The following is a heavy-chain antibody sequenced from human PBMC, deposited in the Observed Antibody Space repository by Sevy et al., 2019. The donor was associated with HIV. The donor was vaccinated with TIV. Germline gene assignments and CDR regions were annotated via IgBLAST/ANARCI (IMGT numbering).Heavy chain of an antibody. CDR1: GYTFTSYG. V-gene: IGHV1-18*01. D-gene: IGHD3-22*01. CDR3: ARDQPTDFYYDSSGYYQNTVFDY. J-gene: IGHJ4*02. CDR2: ISAYNGNT. Sequence: ASVKVSCKASGYTFTSYGISWVRQAPGQGLEWMGWISAYNGNTNYAQKLQGRVTMTTDTSTSKAYMELMSLRSDDTALYYCARDQPTDFYYDSSGYYQNTVFDYWGQGTLVTVSS.